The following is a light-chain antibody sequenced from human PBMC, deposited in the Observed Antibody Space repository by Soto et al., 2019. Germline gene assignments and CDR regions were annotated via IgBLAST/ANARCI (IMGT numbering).Light chain of an antibody. Sequence: DIQMTQSTSTLSASVGDRVTITCRASQSISPWLAWYQQKPGKAPKILIYKASSLESGVPSRFSGSESGTEFTLTISSLQPDDFATYYCQQYKSYSRTFGQGTKLEIK. V-gene: IGKV1-5*03. CDR2: KAS. CDR1: QSISPW. CDR3: QQYKSYSRT. J-gene: IGKJ2*01.